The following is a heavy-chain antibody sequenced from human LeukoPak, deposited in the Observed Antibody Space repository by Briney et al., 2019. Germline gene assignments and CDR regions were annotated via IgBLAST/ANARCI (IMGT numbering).Heavy chain of an antibody. CDR1: GFTFINYW. CDR3: AKEAAGADFDY. Sequence: GGSLRLSCAASGFTFINYWMHWVRQAPGKGLVWVSRINGVGTTISYADSVEGRFTISRDNAKNTLYLQMNSLRAEDTAVYYCAKEAAGADFDYWGQGTLVTVSP. D-gene: IGHD6-13*01. J-gene: IGHJ4*02. CDR2: INGVGTTI. V-gene: IGHV3-74*01.